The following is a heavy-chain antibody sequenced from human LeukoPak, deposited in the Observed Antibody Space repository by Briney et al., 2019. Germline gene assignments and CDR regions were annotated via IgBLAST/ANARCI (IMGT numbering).Heavy chain of an antibody. CDR3: ARPVYSSSFGAFDY. Sequence: GESLKISCKDSGYSFTSYWIGWVRQMPGKGLEWMGITYPGDSDTRYSPSFQGQVTISADKSISTAYLQWSSLKASDTAMYYCARPVYSSSFGAFDYWGQGTLVTVSS. CDR2: TYPGDSDT. J-gene: IGHJ4*02. V-gene: IGHV5-51*01. CDR1: GYSFTSYW. D-gene: IGHD6-13*01.